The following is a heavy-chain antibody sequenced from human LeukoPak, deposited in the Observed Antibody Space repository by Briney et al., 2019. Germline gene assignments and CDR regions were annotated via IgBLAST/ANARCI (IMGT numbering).Heavy chain of an antibody. CDR1: GGSISSSNW. V-gene: IGHV4-4*02. J-gene: IGHJ6*03. Sequence: SGTLSLTCAVSGGSISSSNWWSWVRQPPGQGLEWIGEIYHSGSTNYNPSLKSRVTMSVDTSKNQFSLKLSSVTAADTAVYYCARDVSIAVAGLSYYYYYMDVWGKGTTVTISS. CDR3: ARDVSIAVAGLSYYYYYMDV. CDR2: IYHSGST. D-gene: IGHD6-19*01.